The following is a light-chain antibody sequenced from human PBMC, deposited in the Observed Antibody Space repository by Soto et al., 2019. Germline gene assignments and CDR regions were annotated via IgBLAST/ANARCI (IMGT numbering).Light chain of an antibody. V-gene: IGLV1-40*01. CDR3: PSDYRSLSAAVV. J-gene: IGLJ2*01. CDR2: GNS. CDR1: SSNIGAGYD. Sequence: QSVLTQPPSVSGAPGQRVTISCTGSSSNIGAGYDVHGYQQLPGTAPKLHIYGNSNRPSGIPDRFSGSKSGTSGSQAITGLQSEDEAAHYCPSDYRSLSAAVVFGGGSKLAVL.